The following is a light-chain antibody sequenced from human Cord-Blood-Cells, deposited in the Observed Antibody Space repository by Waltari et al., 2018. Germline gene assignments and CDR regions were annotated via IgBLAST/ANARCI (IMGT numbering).Light chain of an antibody. V-gene: IGLV2-14*04. J-gene: IGLJ2*01. CDR1: SSDVGGYNY. CDR3: SSYTSSSLVV. CDR2: DVS. Sequence: TISCTGTSSDVGGYNYVSWYQQHPGKAPKLMIYDVSNRPSGVSNRFSGSKSGNTASLTISGLQAEDEADYYCSSYTSSSLVVFGGGTKLTVL.